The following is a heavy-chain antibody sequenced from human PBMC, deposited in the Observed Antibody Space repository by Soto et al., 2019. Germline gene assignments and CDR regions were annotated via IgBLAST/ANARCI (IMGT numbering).Heavy chain of an antibody. CDR3: ARVRAARPYYYYYYMDV. Sequence: SETLSLTCTVSCVSISSYYWSWIRQPPGKGLEWIGYIYYSGSTNYNPSLKSRVTISVDTSKNQFSLKLSSVTAADTAVYYCARVRAARPYYYYYYMDVWGKGTTVTVSS. J-gene: IGHJ6*03. V-gene: IGHV4-59*08. CDR1: CVSISSYY. CDR2: IYYSGST. D-gene: IGHD6-6*01.